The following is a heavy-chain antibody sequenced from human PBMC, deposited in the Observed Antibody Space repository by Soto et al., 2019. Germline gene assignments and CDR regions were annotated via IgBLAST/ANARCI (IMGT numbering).Heavy chain of an antibody. J-gene: IGHJ6*02. CDR3: ASGIAAAGTYGMDV. V-gene: IGHV4-59*01. CDR1: GGSISSYY. Sequence: WETLSLTCTVSGGSISSYYWSWIRQPPGKGLEWIGYIYYSGSTNYNPSLKSRVTISVDTSKNQFSLKLSSVTAADTAVYYCASGIAAAGTYGMDVWGQGTTVTVSS. CDR2: IYYSGST. D-gene: IGHD6-13*01.